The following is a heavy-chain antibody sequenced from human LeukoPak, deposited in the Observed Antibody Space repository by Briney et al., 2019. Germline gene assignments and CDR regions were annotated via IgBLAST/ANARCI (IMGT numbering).Heavy chain of an antibody. CDR3: ARSWRFCSGDSCYPIDY. CDR2: INPNSGGT. CDR1: GYTFTGYY. V-gene: IGHV1-2*02. D-gene: IGHD2-15*01. J-gene: IGHJ4*02. Sequence: ASVKVSCKASGYTFTGYYMHWVRQAPGQGLEWMGWINPNSGGTSYRGRVTMTRDTSISTAYMELSRLRSDDTAVYYCARSWRFCSGDSCYPIDYWGQGTLVTVSS.